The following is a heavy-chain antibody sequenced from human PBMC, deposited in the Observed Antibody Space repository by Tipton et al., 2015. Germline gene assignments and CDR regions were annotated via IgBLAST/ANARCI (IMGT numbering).Heavy chain of an antibody. V-gene: IGHV4-39*07. J-gene: IGHJ4*02. CDR1: GGSISSSSYY. Sequence: TLSLTCTVSGGSISSSSYYWAWIRQPPGKGLEWIGSLYFSGNTYYNPSLKIRVTMSRDTSKNRFSLKLTSATAADTAMYHCACEDYDSLTRDYQTVDYWGQGTLVTVSS. CDR3: ACEDYDSLTRDYQTVDY. CDR2: LYFSGNT. D-gene: IGHD3-9*01.